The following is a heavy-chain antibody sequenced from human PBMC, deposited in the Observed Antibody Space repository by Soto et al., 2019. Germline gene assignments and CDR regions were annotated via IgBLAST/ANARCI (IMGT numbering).Heavy chain of an antibody. Sequence: EVQLLESGGGLVQPGGSLRLSCAASGFTFSSYAMNWVRQAPGRGLEWVSVISVSGDSTYYADSVKGRFTISRDNSTNTVYLQMSSLRAWDTAVYYCAKRASGSYVDYWGQGTLVTVSS. J-gene: IGHJ4*02. CDR2: ISVSGDST. V-gene: IGHV3-23*01. D-gene: IGHD3-10*01. CDR3: AKRASGSYVDY. CDR1: GFTFSSYA.